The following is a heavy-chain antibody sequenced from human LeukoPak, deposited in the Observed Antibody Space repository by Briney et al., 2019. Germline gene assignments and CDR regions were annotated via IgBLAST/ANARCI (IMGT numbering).Heavy chain of an antibody. CDR2: IRGKPYGETT. V-gene: IGHV3-49*01. J-gene: IGHJ4*02. Sequence: GGSLRLSCAASGFTFDDYAMSWFRQAPGKGLEWVGFIRGKPYGETTEYTASVQGRFTISRDDSESTTYLQLNSLKTEDTAVYYCTRGSDTIFGVARDGFDSWGQGTLVTVSS. D-gene: IGHD3-3*01. CDR3: TRGSDTIFGVARDGFDS. CDR1: GFTFDDYA.